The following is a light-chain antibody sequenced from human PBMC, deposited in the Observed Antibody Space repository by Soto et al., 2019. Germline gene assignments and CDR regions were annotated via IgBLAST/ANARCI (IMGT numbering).Light chain of an antibody. CDR1: SSDVGAYNR. CDR2: EVS. Sequence: QSVLTQPPSASGSPGQSVTISCTGTSSDVGAYNRVSWYQHHPGKAPKLMIYEVSKRPSGVPDRFSGSKSGNTASLTVSGLQAEDEAHYYCAAWDDSLSGGVFGGGTKLTVL. CDR3: AAWDDSLSGGV. V-gene: IGLV2-8*01. J-gene: IGLJ3*02.